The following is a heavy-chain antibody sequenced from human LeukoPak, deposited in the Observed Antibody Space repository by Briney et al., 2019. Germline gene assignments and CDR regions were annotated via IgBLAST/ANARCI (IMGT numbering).Heavy chain of an antibody. CDR1: GFTFSSYG. Sequence: GGSLRLSCAASGFTFSSYGMSWVRQAPGKGLEWVSGISGSGGSTYYADSVKGRFTFSRDNSKNTLYLQMNSLRAEDTAVYYCAREYNYHFDYWGQGTLVTVSS. CDR2: ISGSGGST. J-gene: IGHJ4*02. D-gene: IGHD1-1*01. V-gene: IGHV3-23*01. CDR3: AREYNYHFDY.